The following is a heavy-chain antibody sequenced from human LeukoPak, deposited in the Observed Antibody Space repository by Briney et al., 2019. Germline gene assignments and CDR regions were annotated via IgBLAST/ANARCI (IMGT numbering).Heavy chain of an antibody. J-gene: IGHJ5*02. CDR1: EFTFSNYA. CDR3: AKGSGINHYHWIDP. D-gene: IGHD1-14*01. V-gene: IGHV3-23*01. CDR2: IRGGGGNT. Sequence: GGSPRLSCAASEFTFSNYAMNWVRQAPGEGLEWVSGIRGGGGNTYYADSVKGRFTISRDKSKNTLYLQMDSLRAEDTALYYCAKGSGINHYHWIDPWGQGTLVTVSS.